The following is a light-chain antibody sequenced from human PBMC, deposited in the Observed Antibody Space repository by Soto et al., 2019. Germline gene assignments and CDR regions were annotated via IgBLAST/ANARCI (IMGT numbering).Light chain of an antibody. Sequence: QSALTQPPSVSGAPGQRVTISCTGSSSNIGAGYDVHWYQQLPGTAPKLLIYGNTNRPSGVPDRFSGSKSGTSGSLAITGLQAEDEADYYCQSYDSSLSGFWVFGGGTKLTVL. V-gene: IGLV1-40*01. CDR3: QSYDSSLSGFWV. J-gene: IGLJ3*02. CDR1: SSNIGAGYD. CDR2: GNT.